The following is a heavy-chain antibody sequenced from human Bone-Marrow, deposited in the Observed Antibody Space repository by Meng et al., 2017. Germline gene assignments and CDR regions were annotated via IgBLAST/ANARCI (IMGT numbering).Heavy chain of an antibody. J-gene: IGHJ3*02. CDR1: GGSSSGYY. D-gene: IGHD3-22*01. CDR2: INHSGST. V-gene: IGHV4-34*01. Sequence: SETLSLTCAVYGGSSSGYYWSWIRQPPGKGLEWIGEINHSGSTNYNPSLKSRVTISVDTSKNQFSLKLSSVTAADTAVYYCATILVVPHAFDIWGQGTMVTVSS. CDR3: ATILVVPHAFDI.